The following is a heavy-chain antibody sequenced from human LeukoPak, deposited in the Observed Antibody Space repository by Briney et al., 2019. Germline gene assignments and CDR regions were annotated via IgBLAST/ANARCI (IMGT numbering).Heavy chain of an antibody. CDR2: IYHSGST. CDR3: AAKLTTVKAFDI. Sequence: PSETLSLTCTVSGGSISSGGYYWSWIRQPPGKGLEWIGYIYHSGSTYYNPSLKSRVTISVDTSKNQFSLKLSSVTAADTAVYYCAAKLTTVKAFDIWGQGTLVTVSS. D-gene: IGHD4-17*01. V-gene: IGHV4-30-2*02. CDR1: GGSISSGGYY. J-gene: IGHJ3*02.